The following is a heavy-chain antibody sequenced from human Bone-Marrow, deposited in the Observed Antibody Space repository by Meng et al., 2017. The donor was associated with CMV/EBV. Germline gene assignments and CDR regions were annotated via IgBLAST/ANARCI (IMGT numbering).Heavy chain of an antibody. CDR3: ARGLTVVTRYYYYGMDV. CDR1: GFTFDDYA. J-gene: IGHJ6*02. V-gene: IGHV3-9*03. D-gene: IGHD4-23*01. Sequence: GGSLRLSCAASGFTFDDYAMHWVRQAPGKGLEWVSGISWNSGSIGYADSVKGRFTISRDNAKNSLYLQMNSLRAEDMALYYCARGLTVVTRYYYYGMDVWGQGTTVTVSS. CDR2: ISWNSGSI.